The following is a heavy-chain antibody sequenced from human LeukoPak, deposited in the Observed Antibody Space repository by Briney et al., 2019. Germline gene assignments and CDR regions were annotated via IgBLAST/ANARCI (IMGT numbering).Heavy chain of an antibody. CDR2: IKQDGIEK. CDR1: GFTFSNHW. V-gene: IGHV3-7*01. Sequence: GGSLRLSCAASGFTFSNHWMTWIRQAPGKGLEWVANIKQDGIEKYYADSVEGRFTVSRDNTKKTLFLQMHTLRAEGTAVYYCARGSSGYYCDHFQTWGQGSQVTVSS. J-gene: IGHJ1*01. D-gene: IGHD3-22*01. CDR3: ARGSSGYYCDHFQT.